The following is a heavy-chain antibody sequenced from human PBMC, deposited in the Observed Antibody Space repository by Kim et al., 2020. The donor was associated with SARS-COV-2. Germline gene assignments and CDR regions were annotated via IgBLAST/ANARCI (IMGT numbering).Heavy chain of an antibody. CDR3: TRGGGGYLDY. V-gene: IGHV3-23*01. J-gene: IGHJ4*02. Sequence: GGSLRLSCTVSGFTFSSYGMVWVRQAPGEGLEWVSGIDNSGIYYGDFVKGRFIISRDNSKSTLDLQVSNLRGEDTAVYYCTRGGGGYLDYWGQGTLVTVSS. D-gene: IGHD2-15*01. CDR2: IDNSGI. CDR1: GFTFSSYG.